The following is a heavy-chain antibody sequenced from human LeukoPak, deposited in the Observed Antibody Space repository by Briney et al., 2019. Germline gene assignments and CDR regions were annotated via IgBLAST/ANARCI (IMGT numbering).Heavy chain of an antibody. CDR1: GYTFTSYD. CDR3: AILLWFGELMDV. V-gene: IGHV1-8*01. D-gene: IGHD3-10*01. CDR2: MNPNSGNT. Sequence: GASVKVSCKDSGYTFTSYDINWVRQATGQGLEWMGWMNPNSGNTGYAQKFQGRVTMTRNTSISTAYMELSSLRSEDAAVYYCAILLWFGELMDVWGKGTTVTVSS. J-gene: IGHJ6*04.